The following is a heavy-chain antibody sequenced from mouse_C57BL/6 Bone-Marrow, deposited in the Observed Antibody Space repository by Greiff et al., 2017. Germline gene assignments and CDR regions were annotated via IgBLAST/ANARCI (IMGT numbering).Heavy chain of an antibody. CDR3: TGGDYDDAWCAY. V-gene: IGHV1-15*01. CDR1: GYTFTDYE. D-gene: IGHD2-4*01. J-gene: IGHJ3*01. Sequence: VQLQQSGAELVRPGASVTLSCKASGYTFTDYEMHWVKQTPVHGLEWIGAIDPETGGTAYNQKFKGKAILTADKSSRTAYMGLRSLTSDDSAVEYCTGGDYDDAWCAYWGQGTLVTVSA. CDR2: IDPETGGT.